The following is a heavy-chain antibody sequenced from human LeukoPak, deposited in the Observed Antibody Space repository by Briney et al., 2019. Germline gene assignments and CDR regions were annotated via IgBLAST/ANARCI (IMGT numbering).Heavy chain of an antibody. J-gene: IGHJ3*02. CDR1: GGTFSSYA. CDR3: ARGRSGSYYVYAFDI. D-gene: IGHD1-26*01. V-gene: IGHV1-69*05. CDR2: IIPIFGTA. Sequence: RGASVKVSCKASGGTFSSYAISWVRQAPGQGLEWVGGIIPIFGTANYAQKFQGRVTITTDESTSTAYMELSSLRSEDTAVYYCARGRSGSYYVYAFDIWGQGTMVTVSS.